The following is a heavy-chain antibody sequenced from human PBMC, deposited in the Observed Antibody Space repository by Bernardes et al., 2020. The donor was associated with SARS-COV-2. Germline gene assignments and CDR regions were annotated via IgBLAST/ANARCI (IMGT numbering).Heavy chain of an antibody. CDR3: AKDNLEGIVGATYFDY. CDR2: ISWNSGSI. D-gene: IGHD1-26*01. Sequence: GGSLRLSCAASGFTFDDYAMHWVRQAPGKGLEWVSGISWNSGSIGYADSVKGRFTISRDNAKNSLYLQMNSLRAEDTALYYCAKDNLEGIVGATYFDYWGQGTLVTVSS. J-gene: IGHJ4*02. CDR1: GFTFDDYA. V-gene: IGHV3-9*01.